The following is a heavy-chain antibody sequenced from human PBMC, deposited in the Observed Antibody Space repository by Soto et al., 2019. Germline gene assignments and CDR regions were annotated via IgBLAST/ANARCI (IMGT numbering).Heavy chain of an antibody. CDR1: GFTFSSYA. CDR3: ARDLTAAERMEYDYYYRDV. Sequence: EVQLVESGGGLVQPGGSLRLSCAASGFTFSSYAMHCVHQAPGKGLEYGSAISSKGGSTYYANSVQGGFTISRDNSNNTRYLQIGSLRAEDMAVYYCARDLTAAERMEYDYYYRDVWGKGTTVTVSS. J-gene: IGHJ6*03. CDR2: ISSKGGST. D-gene: IGHD2-2*01. V-gene: IGHV3-64*01.